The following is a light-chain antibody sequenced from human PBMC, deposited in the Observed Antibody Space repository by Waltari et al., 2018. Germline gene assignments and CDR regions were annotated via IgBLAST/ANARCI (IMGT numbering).Light chain of an antibody. CDR1: QAINTY. J-gene: IGKJ3*01. CDR3: QQSYFTPRGN. CDR2: AAS. Sequence: DIRMTQSPSSLSASVGDRVHITCRASQAINTYLNWYQQQPGKAPKLLIYAASRLHRGVPSRFSGSGSGTDFTLTISRLQPEDFATYYCQQSYFTPRGNFGPGTRVDL. V-gene: IGKV1-39*01.